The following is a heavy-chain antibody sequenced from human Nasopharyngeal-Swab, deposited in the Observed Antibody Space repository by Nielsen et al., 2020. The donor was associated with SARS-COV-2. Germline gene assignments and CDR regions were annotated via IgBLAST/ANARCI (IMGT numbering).Heavy chain of an antibody. V-gene: IGHV4-34*01. D-gene: IGHD5-12*01. CDR2: INHSGST. CDR3: ASLGYSGYEFDY. J-gene: IGHJ4*02. Sequence: SETLSLTCAVYGGSFSGYYWSWIRQPPGKGLEWIGEINHSGSTNYNPSLKSRVTISVDTSKNQFSLKLSSVNAADTAVYYCASLGYSGYEFDYWGQGTLVTVSS. CDR1: GGSFSGYY.